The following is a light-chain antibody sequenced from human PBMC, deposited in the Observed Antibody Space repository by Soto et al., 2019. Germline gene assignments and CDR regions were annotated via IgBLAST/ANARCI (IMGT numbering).Light chain of an antibody. J-gene: IGKJ2*01. V-gene: IGKV1-5*01. CDR3: QQYHTYPYT. CDR2: DVS. CDR1: QSIANW. Sequence: TQSPGTLSLSPGERATLSCRAGQSIANWLAWYQQKPGKAPNLLIYDVSNLESGILARFSGSGSGTEFTRTISSLQPDDYATYYCQQYHTYPYTFGQGTKVDI.